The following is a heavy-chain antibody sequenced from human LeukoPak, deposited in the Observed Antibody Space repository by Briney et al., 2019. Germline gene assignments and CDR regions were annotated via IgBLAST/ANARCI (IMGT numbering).Heavy chain of an antibody. V-gene: IGHV3-23*01. D-gene: IGHD3-22*01. CDR2: ISGSGGST. CDR1: GFTFSSYA. CDR3: ARNWEGITMIVVVITPGAFDI. J-gene: IGHJ3*02. Sequence: GGSLRLSCAASGFTFSSYAMSWVRQAPGKGLEWVSAISGSGGSTYYADSVKGRFTISRDNSKNTLYLQMNSLRAEDTAVYYCARNWEGITMIVVVITPGAFDIWGQGTMVTVSS.